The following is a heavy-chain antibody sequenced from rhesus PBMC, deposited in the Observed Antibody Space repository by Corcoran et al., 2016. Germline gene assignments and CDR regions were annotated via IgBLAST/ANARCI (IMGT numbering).Heavy chain of an antibody. CDR2: IYGGSGST. Sequence: QVQLQESGPGLVKPSETLPLTCAVSGASISSNYWSWIRQPPGKGLEWFGYIYGGSGSTSYNPSRKSRVTISKDTAKNQFSLKLSSVTAADTAVYYCARDGQSYYNFWSGSRFDVWGAGVLVTVSS. V-gene: IGHV4-147*01. J-gene: IGHJ5-1*01. CDR1: GASISSNY. D-gene: IGHD3-3*01. CDR3: ARDGQSYYNFWSGSRFDV.